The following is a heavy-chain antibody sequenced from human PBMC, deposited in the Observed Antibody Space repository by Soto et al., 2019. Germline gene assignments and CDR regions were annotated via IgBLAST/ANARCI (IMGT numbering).Heavy chain of an antibody. CDR1: GVSFSSGDYY. CDR3: AREAYYYDSSGYYYLFDY. CDR2: IYYSDNT. D-gene: IGHD3-22*01. Sequence: SETLSLTCTVSGVSFSSGDYYWSWIRQPPGKGLEWIGYIYYSDNTYSNPSLKSRVAISGDTSRNQFSLKLSSVTAADTAVYYCAREAYYYDSSGYYYLFDYWGQGTLVTVSS. V-gene: IGHV4-30-4*02. J-gene: IGHJ4*02.